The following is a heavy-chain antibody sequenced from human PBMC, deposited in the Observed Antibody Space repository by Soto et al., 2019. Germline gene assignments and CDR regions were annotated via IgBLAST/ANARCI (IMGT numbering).Heavy chain of an antibody. CDR1: VFNVVAFA. CDR3: TRETVAGITGLDY. V-gene: IGHV3-23*01. CDR2: ISVSDAFI. Sequence: GRSLRLSCASSVFNVVAFAVNWVRQAPGKGLEWVSGISVSDAFIYYADSVRGRFSISRDASENILYLQMNSLRVDDTALYYCTRETVAGITGLDYWGPGTLVTVSS. J-gene: IGHJ4*02. D-gene: IGHD1-20*01.